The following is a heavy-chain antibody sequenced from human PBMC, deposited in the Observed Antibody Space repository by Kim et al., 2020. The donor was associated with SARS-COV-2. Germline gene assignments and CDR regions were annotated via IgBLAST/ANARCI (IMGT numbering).Heavy chain of an antibody. D-gene: IGHD4-17*01. J-gene: IGHJ6*02. CDR2: IYSSGST. V-gene: IGHV3-53*01. Sequence: GGSLRLSCAASGFTVSSNYMSWVRQAPGKGLEWVSVIYSSGSTYYADSVKGRFTISRDNSKNTLYLQMNSLRAEDTAVYYCASSYYGDYVLNGMDVWGQGTTVTVSS. CDR3: ASSYYGDYVLNGMDV. CDR1: GFTVSSNY.